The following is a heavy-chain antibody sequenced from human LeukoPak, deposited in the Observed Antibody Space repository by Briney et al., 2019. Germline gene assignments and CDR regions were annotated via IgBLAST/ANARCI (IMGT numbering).Heavy chain of an antibody. CDR2: IKSKTDGGTT. CDR3: TIRPGYSSSWYRDY. D-gene: IGHD6-13*01. V-gene: IGHV3-15*01. CDR1: GFTFSSYA. J-gene: IGHJ4*02. Sequence: KPGGSLRLSCAASGFTFSSYAMSWVRQAPGKGLEWVGRIKSKTDGGTTDYAAPVKGRFTISRDDSKNTLYLQMNSLKTEDTAVYYCTIRPGYSSSWYRDYWGQGTLVTVSS.